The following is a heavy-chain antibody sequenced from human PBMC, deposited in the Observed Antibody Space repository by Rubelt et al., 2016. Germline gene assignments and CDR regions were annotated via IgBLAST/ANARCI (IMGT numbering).Heavy chain of an antibody. V-gene: IGHV3-21*01. CDR1: GFSFSIYS. Sequence: PGGSLRLSCAASGFSFSIYSVNWVRQAPGKGLEWVSSISDSGRNTFYADSVKGRFSISRDSSNNTLFLQMNSLRAEDTAVYYCARSDVDTTLEAAFGMWGQGTMVTVSS. CDR2: ISDSGRNT. CDR3: ARSDVDTTLEAAFGM. D-gene: IGHD5-18*01. J-gene: IGHJ3*02.